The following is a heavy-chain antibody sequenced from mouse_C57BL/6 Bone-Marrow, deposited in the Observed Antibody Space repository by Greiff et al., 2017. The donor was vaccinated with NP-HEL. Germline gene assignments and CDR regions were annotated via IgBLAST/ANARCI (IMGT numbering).Heavy chain of an antibody. J-gene: IGHJ4*01. CDR1: GYTFTSYW. CDR3: LLYGSDYAMDY. CDR2: IDPSDSYT. V-gene: IGHV1-50*01. D-gene: IGHD1-1*01. Sequence: QVHVKQPGAELVKPGASVKLSCKASGYTFTSYWMQWVKQRPGQGLEWIGEIDPSDSYTNYNQKFKGKATLTVDTSSSTAYMQLSSLTSYDSAVYYCLLYGSDYAMDYWGQGTSVTVSS.